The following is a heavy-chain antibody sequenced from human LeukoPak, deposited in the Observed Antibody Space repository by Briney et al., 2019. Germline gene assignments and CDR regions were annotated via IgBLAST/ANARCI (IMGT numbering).Heavy chain of an antibody. V-gene: IGHV1-8*01. CDR2: MNPNSGNT. J-gene: IGHJ4*02. CDR3: ARVVGSSISFDH. D-gene: IGHD1-26*01. CDR1: GYTFTSYD. Sequence: ASVKVSCKASGYTFTSYDINWVRQATGQGLEWMGWMNPNSGNTGYAQKFQGRATMTRNTSISTAYMELSSLRSEDTAVYYCARVVGSSISFDHWGQGTLVTVSS.